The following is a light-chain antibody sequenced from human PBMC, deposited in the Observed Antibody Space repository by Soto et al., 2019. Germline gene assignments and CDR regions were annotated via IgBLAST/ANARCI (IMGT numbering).Light chain of an antibody. Sequence: ALTQPPSASGSPGQSVTISCTGTSSDVGGYNYVSWYRQHPGKAPKLMIYEVSERPSEVPDRFSGSKSSNTASLTVSGLQAEDEADYYCSSYAGSNNFVFGTGTKVNGL. J-gene: IGLJ1*01. CDR1: SSDVGGYNY. CDR3: SSYAGSNNFV. CDR2: EVS. V-gene: IGLV2-8*01.